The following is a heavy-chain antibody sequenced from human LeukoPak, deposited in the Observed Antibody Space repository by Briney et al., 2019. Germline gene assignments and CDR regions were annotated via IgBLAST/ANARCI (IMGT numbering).Heavy chain of an antibody. CDR3: AKDGDTAMDLYYFDY. CDR2: ISGSGGST. CDR1: GLTFSSYA. Sequence: GGSLRLSCAASGLTFSSYAMSWVRQAPGKGLEWVSAISGSGGSTYYADSVKGRFTISRDNSKNTLYLQMNSLRAEDTAVYYCAKDGDTAMDLYYFDYWGQGTLVTVSS. D-gene: IGHD5-18*01. J-gene: IGHJ4*02. V-gene: IGHV3-23*01.